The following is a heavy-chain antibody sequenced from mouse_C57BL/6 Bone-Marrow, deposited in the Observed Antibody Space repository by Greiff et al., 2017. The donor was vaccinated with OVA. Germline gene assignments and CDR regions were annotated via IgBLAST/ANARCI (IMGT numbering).Heavy chain of an antibody. CDR1: GYSITSGYY. V-gene: IGHV3-6*01. CDR3: ARGGEDYGYDEWYFDV. J-gene: IGHJ1*03. CDR2: ISYDGSN. Sequence: VQLKQSGPGLVKPSQSLSLTCSVTGYSITSGYYWNWIRQFPGNKLEWMGYISYDGSNNYNPSLKNRISITRDTSKNQFFLKLNSVTTEDTATYYCARGGEDYGYDEWYFDVWGTGTTVTFSS. D-gene: IGHD2-2*01.